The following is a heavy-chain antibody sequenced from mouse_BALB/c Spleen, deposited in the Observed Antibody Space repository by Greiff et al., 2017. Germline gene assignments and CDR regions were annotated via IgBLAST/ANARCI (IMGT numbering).Heavy chain of an antibody. CDR3: ARTPGAY. V-gene: IGHV5-17*02. CDR2: ISSGSSTI. Sequence: EVKVVESGGGLVQPGGSRKLSCAASGFTFSSFGMHWVRQAPEKGLEWVAYISSGSSTIYYADTVKGRFTISRDNAKNTLYLQMSSLRSEDTAMYYCARTPGAYWGQGTLVTVSA. CDR1: GFTFSSFG. J-gene: IGHJ3*01.